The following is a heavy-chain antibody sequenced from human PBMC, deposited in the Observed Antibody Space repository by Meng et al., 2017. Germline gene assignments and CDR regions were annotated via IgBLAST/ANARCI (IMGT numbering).Heavy chain of an antibody. CDR2: IKSNTDGGTA. J-gene: IGHJ4*02. D-gene: IGHD3-9*01. Sequence: VQLVESGGDLVQPGGSLRPSCASSGFYFSNAWMSWVRQAPGKGLEWVGRIKSNTDGGTAEYAAPVTGRFTISRDDSKSTLYLQMSGLRIDDTGVYYCTWDDKAVSDYWGQGTLVTVSS. V-gene: IGHV3-15*01. CDR1: GFYFSNAW. CDR3: TWDDKAVSDY.